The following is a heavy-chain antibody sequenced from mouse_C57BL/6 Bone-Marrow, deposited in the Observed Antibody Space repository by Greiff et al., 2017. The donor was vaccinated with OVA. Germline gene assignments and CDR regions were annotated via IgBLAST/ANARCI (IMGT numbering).Heavy chain of an antibody. D-gene: IGHD1-1*01. V-gene: IGHV5-4*03. Sequence: EVMLVESGGGLVKPGGSLKLSCAASGFTFSSYAMSWVRQTPEKRLEWVATISDGGSYTYYPDNVKGRFTISRDNAKNNLYLQMSHLKSEDTAMYYCARFYYGSRGFAYWGQGTLVTVSA. CDR2: ISDGGSYT. CDR3: ARFYYGSRGFAY. J-gene: IGHJ3*01. CDR1: GFTFSSYA.